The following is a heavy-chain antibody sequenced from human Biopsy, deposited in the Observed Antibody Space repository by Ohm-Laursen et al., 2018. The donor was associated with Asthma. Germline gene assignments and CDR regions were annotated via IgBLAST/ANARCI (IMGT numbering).Heavy chain of an antibody. V-gene: IGHV1-18*01. CDR1: GYTFNSAG. D-gene: IGHD3-10*01. Sequence: ASVKVSCKTSGYTFNSAGITWVRRAPGQGLEWMGWISVYNGNTKVAQKLQDRVTIITDTSTSTAYMELRSLRSDDTAVYFCARAVDYSHYYGIDVWDQGTTVTVS. CDR3: ARAVDYSHYYGIDV. J-gene: IGHJ6*02. CDR2: ISVYNGNT.